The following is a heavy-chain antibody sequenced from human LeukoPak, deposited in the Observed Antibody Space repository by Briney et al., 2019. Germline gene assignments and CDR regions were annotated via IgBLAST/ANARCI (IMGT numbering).Heavy chain of an antibody. CDR3: AREDYYYGMDV. Sequence: ASVKVSCKVSGYTLTELSMHWVRQAPGQGLEWMGRINPNSGGTNYAQKFQGRVTMTRDTSISTAYMELSRLRSDDTAVYYCAREDYYYGMDVWGQGTTVTVSS. J-gene: IGHJ6*02. CDR2: INPNSGGT. V-gene: IGHV1-2*06. CDR1: GYTLTELS.